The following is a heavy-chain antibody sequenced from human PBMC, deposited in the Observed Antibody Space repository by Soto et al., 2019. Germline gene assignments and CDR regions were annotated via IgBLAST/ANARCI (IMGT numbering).Heavy chain of an antibody. V-gene: IGHV3-30*18. D-gene: IGHD2-15*01. Sequence: GGSLRLSSAASGFTFSNYAMHWVRQAPGKGLEWVAIISFDGSNRFYRDSVKGRFTISRDNSKNTLYLEMSSLRAEDTAIYFCAQDLSYCSGGSCYQHDGSDNWGRGTLVTVSS. CDR3: AQDLSYCSGGSCYQHDGSDN. J-gene: IGHJ4*02. CDR1: GFTFSNYA. CDR2: ISFDGSNR.